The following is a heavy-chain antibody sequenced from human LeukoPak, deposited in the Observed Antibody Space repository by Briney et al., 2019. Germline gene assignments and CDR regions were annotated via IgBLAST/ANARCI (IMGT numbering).Heavy chain of an antibody. CDR3: AREGGDGYNFHY. Sequence: ASVKVSCKASGGTFSKYTISWVRQRPGQGLEWMGGITPLFGTANYAQKFQGRVTITADESTSTAYMELSSLRSEDTAVYYCAREGGDGYNFHYWGQGTLVTVSS. CDR2: ITPLFGTA. CDR1: GGTFSKYT. D-gene: IGHD5-24*01. J-gene: IGHJ4*02. V-gene: IGHV1-69*13.